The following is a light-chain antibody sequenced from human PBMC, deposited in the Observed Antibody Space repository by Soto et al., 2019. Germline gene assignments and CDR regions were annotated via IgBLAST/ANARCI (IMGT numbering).Light chain of an antibody. V-gene: IGLV2-14*01. CDR3: SSYTSSSTLYV. CDR1: SSDVGGYNY. J-gene: IGLJ1*01. Sequence: QSVLTQPASVSGSPGQSITISCTGTSSDVGGYNYVSWYQQHPGKAPTLMIYQVSTRPSGVSNRFSGSKSGNTASLTISGLQAEDEADYYCSSYTSSSTLYVFGTGTKVTVL. CDR2: QVS.